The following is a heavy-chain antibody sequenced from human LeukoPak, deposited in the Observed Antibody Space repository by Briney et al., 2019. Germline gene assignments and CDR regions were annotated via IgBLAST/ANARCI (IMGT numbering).Heavy chain of an antibody. D-gene: IGHD6-19*01. Sequence: GGSLRLSCAASGSTFSSYAMTWVRQAPGKGLEWVSGISGSGGGTYYADSVKGRFTISRDNSKNTLYLQVNSLRAEDTAVYYCAKGYSSGWANWLDPWGQGTLVTVSS. CDR3: AKGYSSGWANWLDP. J-gene: IGHJ5*02. CDR2: ISGSGGGT. CDR1: GSTFSSYA. V-gene: IGHV3-23*01.